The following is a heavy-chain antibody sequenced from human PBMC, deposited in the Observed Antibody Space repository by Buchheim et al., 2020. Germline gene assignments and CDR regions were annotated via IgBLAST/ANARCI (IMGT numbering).Heavy chain of an antibody. V-gene: IGHV3-30*03. Sequence: QVQLVESGGGVVQPGRSLRLSCAASGFTFSSYGMHWVRQAPGKGLEWVAVISYDGSNKYYADSVKGRFTISRDNSKNTLYLQMNSLRAEDTAVYYCATGRPGGKVKLGYWGQGTL. CDR2: ISYDGSNK. CDR3: ATGRPGGKVKLGY. D-gene: IGHD4-23*01. CDR1: GFTFSSYG. J-gene: IGHJ4*02.